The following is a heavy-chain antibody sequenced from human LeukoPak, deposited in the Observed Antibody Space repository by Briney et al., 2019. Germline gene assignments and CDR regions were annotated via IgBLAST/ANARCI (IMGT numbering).Heavy chain of an antibody. D-gene: IGHD1-26*01. Sequence: SETLSLTCTVSGGSISSGGYYWSWTRQHPGKGLEWIGYIYYSGSTYYNPSLKSRVTISVDTSKNQFSLKLSSVTAADTAVYYCARGRSYLPQKYYFDYWGQGTLVTVSS. CDR1: GGSISSGGYY. CDR2: IYYSGST. J-gene: IGHJ4*02. V-gene: IGHV4-31*03. CDR3: ARGRSYLPQKYYFDY.